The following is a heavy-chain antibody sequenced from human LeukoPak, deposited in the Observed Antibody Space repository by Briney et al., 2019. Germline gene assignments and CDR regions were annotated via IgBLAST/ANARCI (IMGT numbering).Heavy chain of an antibody. J-gene: IGHJ4*02. D-gene: IGHD6-13*01. V-gene: IGHV4-39*07. CDR2: IYYSGST. Sequence: PSETLSLTCTVSGGSISSSSYYWGWIRQPPGKGLEWIGSIYYSGSTYYNPSLKSRVTISVDTSKNQFSLKLSSVTAADTAVYYCARAKQQLVPRVHDYFDYWGQGTLVTVSS. CDR3: ARAKQQLVPRVHDYFDY. CDR1: GGSISSSSYY.